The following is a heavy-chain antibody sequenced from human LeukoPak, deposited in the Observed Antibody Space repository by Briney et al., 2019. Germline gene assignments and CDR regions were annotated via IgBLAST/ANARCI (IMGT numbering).Heavy chain of an antibody. D-gene: IGHD6-19*01. CDR2: IYSGGST. Sequence: PGGSLRLSCAASGFTVSSNYMSWVRQAPGKGLEWVSVIYSGGSTYYADSVKGRFTISRDNSKNTLYLQMNSLSAEDTAVYYCASENSSGWRRYGMDVWGQGTTVTVSS. CDR3: ASENSSGWRRYGMDV. CDR1: GFTVSSNY. J-gene: IGHJ6*02. V-gene: IGHV3-53*01.